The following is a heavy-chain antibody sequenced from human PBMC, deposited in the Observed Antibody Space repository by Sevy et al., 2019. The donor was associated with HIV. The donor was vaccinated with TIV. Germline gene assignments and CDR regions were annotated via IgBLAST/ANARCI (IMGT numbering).Heavy chain of an antibody. CDR1: GGSITSGGNY. CDR2: IYYSGST. CDR3: ARAEMAALRRFDL. J-gene: IGHJ2*01. V-gene: IGHV4-31*01. Sequence: SETLSLTCSVSGGSITSGGNYWSWIRQRPGKGLEWIGYIYYSGSTYYNPFLKSQFTISVDTSQNRFFLKRGSVTAADTAVYYCARAEMAALRRFDLWGRGTLVTVSS. D-gene: IGHD6-19*01.